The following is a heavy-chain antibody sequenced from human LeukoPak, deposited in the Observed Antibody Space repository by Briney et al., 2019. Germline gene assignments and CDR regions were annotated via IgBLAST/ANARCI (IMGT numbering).Heavy chain of an antibody. J-gene: IGHJ3*02. CDR1: GYTFTGYY. CDR2: IIPILGIA. CDR3: ARDQVDAFDI. V-gene: IGHV1-69*04. Sequence: SVKVSCKASGYTFTGYYKHWVRQAPGQGLEWMGRIIPILGIANYAQKFQGRVTITADKSTSTAYMELSSLRSEDTAVYYCARDQVDAFDIWGQGTMVTVSS.